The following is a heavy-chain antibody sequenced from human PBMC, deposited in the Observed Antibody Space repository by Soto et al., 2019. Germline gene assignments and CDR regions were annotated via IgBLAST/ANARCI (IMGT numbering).Heavy chain of an antibody. Sequence: SETLSLTCTVSGGSITSGGYYWSWIRQHPGKGLEWIGYIYYSGFTYYNPSLKSRVTISVDTSKNQFSLKLSSVTAADTAVYYCARPTYYYDSSGPPGYWGQGTLVTVSS. CDR3: ARPTYYYDSSGPPGY. V-gene: IGHV4-31*03. J-gene: IGHJ4*02. D-gene: IGHD3-22*01. CDR1: GGSITSGGYY. CDR2: IYYSGFT.